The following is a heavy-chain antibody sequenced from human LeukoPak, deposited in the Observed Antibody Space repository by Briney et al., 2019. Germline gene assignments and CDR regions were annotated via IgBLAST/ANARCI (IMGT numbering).Heavy chain of an antibody. CDR3: ARQDPIDYYYGMDV. CDR1: GFTFSSYW. V-gene: IGHV3-7*01. Sequence: GGSLRLSCAASGFTFSSYWMSWVRQAPGKGLEWVANIKQDGSEEYYVDSVKGRFTISRDNAKNSLYLQMNSLRAEDTAVYYCARQDPIDYYYGMDVWGQGTTVTVSS. J-gene: IGHJ6*02. CDR2: IKQDGSEE.